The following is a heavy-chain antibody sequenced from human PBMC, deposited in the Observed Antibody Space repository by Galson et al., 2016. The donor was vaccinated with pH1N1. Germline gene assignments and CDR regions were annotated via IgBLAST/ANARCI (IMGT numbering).Heavy chain of an antibody. Sequence: LRLSCATSGFPFEEYHIFWVRQAPEMGLEWVSFIRSTVYGETKEYAAAVKGRFIISRDNSKRVAYLQMNSLKTEDTAHYYCIPFRWAHNWFDPWGHGSPVIVSS. CDR1: GFPFEEYH. CDR2: IRSTVYGETK. CDR3: IPFRWAHNWFDP. V-gene: IGHV3-49*02. D-gene: IGHD3-3*02. J-gene: IGHJ5*02.